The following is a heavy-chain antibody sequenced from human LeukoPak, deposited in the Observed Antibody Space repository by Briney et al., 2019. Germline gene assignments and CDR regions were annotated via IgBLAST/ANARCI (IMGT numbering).Heavy chain of an antibody. CDR1: GYSFTIYW. V-gene: IGHV5-51*01. J-gene: IGHJ4*02. D-gene: IGHD6-19*01. CDR3: ARRLKNSNGWTFDY. Sequence: GESLKFSCKGSGYSFTIYWIGWVRQMPGKGLEWMGIIYPGDSDTRYSPSFQGQVTISADRSTNTAYLQWSSLKASDTAIYYCARRLKNSNGWTFDYWGQGTLVTVSS. CDR2: IYPGDSDT.